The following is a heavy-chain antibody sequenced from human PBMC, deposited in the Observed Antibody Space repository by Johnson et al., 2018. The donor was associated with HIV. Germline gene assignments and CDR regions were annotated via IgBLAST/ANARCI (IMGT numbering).Heavy chain of an antibody. CDR1: GFTFDDYA. CDR3: AKDLRIAVAGVAFDI. J-gene: IGHJ3*02. Sequence: VRLVESGGGLVQPGRSLRLSCAASGFTFDDYAMHWVRQAPGKGLEWVSGISWNSGSIGYADSVKGRFTISRDNAKNSLYLQMNSLRAEDTALYYCAKDLRIAVAGVAFDIWGQGTMVTVSS. V-gene: IGHV3-9*01. CDR2: ISWNSGSI. D-gene: IGHD6-19*01.